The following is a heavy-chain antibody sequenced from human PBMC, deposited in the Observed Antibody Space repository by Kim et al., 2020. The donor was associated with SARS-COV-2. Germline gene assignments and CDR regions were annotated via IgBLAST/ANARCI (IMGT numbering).Heavy chain of an antibody. CDR2: ILRSGGNT. Sequence: GGSLRLSCVTSGVSFTENDMSWVRQAPGKGLEWVATILRSGGNTYYADSVKGRFTISRDTSRSILYLQMNSLTADDTALYYCEGGAPPFDPGGPGPQAT. CDR3: EGGAPPFDP. J-gene: IGHJ4*02. D-gene: IGHD3-16*01. CDR1: GVSFTEND. V-gene: IGHV3-23*01.